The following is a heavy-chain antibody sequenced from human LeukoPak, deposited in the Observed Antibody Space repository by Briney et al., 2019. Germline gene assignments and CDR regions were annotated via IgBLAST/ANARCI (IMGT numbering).Heavy chain of an antibody. J-gene: IGHJ4*02. CDR2: INTDGRTT. V-gene: IGHV3-74*01. CDR1: GFTFSNYW. D-gene: IGHD3-9*01. CDR3: ARDPTGSIDY. Sequence: PGGSLRLSCPASGFTFSNYWMHWVRQAPGKGLVWVSLINTDGRTTRYADSMKGRFTTSRDNAKNTLYLQMHSLRAEDTAVYYCARDPTGSIDYWGQGVLVTVSS.